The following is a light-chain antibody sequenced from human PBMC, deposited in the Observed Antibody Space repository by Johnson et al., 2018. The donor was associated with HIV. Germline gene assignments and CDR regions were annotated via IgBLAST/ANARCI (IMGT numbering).Light chain of an antibody. CDR1: SSNIGNNY. V-gene: IGLV1-51*02. Sequence: QSVLTQPPSVSAAPGQKVTISCSGSSSNIGNNYVSWYQQLPGTAPKLLIYENNKRPSEIPDRFSRSKSGTSATLGITGLQTGDEADYYCGTWDSSLNAYCFGTGTKVTVL. CDR3: GTWDSSLNAYC. J-gene: IGLJ1*01. CDR2: ENN.